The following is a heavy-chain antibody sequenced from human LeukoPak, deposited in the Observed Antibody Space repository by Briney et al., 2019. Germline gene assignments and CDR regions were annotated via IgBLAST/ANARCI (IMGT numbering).Heavy chain of an antibody. CDR2: ISGSGGST. CDR3: ARDRPYGGKGDFDY. Sequence: GGTLRLSCAASGFTFSSYGMSWVRQAPGKGLEWVSAISGSGGSTYYADSVKGRFTISRDNSKNTLFLQMNSLRAEDTAVYYCARDRPYGGKGDFDYWGLGTLVTVSS. D-gene: IGHD4-23*01. V-gene: IGHV3-23*01. CDR1: GFTFSSYG. J-gene: IGHJ4*02.